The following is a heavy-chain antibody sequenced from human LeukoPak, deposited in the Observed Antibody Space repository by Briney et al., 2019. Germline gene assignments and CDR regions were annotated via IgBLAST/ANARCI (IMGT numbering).Heavy chain of an antibody. V-gene: IGHV1-69*13. Sequence: ASVKVSCKASGGTFSSYAISWVRQAPGQGLEYMGGIIPILGTANYAQKFQGRVTITADESTSTAYMELSSLRSEDTAVYYCARAREVRGLFDYWGQGTLVTVSS. CDR2: IIPILGTA. J-gene: IGHJ4*02. CDR3: ARAREVRGLFDY. CDR1: GGTFSSYA. D-gene: IGHD3-10*01.